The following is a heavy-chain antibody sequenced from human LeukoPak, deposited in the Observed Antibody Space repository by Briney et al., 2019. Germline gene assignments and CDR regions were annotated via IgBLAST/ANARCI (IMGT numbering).Heavy chain of an antibody. J-gene: IGHJ6*02. CDR1: GGSISSYY. D-gene: IGHD4/OR15-4a*01. V-gene: IGHV4-59*08. CDR3: ATGAPRGMDV. Sequence: SETLSLTCSVSGGSISSYYCAWIRQPPGKGLEWIAYVSHSGGATYNPSPKSRVTISLDTSKNQFSLKLRSVTAADTAVYYCATGAPRGMDVWGQGTTVTVSS. CDR2: VSHSGGA.